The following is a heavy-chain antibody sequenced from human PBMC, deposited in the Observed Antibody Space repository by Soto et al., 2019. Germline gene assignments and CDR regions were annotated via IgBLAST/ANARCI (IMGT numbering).Heavy chain of an antibody. Sequence: GGSLRLSCAASGFTFSSYGMHWVRQAPGKGLAWVAVISYDGSNKYYADSVKGRFTISRDNSKNTLYLQMNSLRAEDTAVYYCAKALTIFGVVDFDYWGQGTLVTVSS. V-gene: IGHV3-30*18. D-gene: IGHD3-3*01. CDR3: AKALTIFGVVDFDY. J-gene: IGHJ4*02. CDR1: GFTFSSYG. CDR2: ISYDGSNK.